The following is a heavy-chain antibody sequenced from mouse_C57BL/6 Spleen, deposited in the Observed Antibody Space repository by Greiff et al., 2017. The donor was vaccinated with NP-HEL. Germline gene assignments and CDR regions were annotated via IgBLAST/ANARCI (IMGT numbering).Heavy chain of an antibody. J-gene: IGHJ3*01. V-gene: IGHV5-17*01. CDR1: GFTFSDYG. D-gene: IGHD2-5*01. Sequence: EVKLVESGGGLVKPGGSLKLSCAASGFTFSDYGMHWVRQAPEKGLEWVAYISSGSSTIYYADTVKGRFTISRDNAKNTLFLQMTSLRSEDTAMYYCARGNSNYVGWFAYWGQGTLVTVSA. CDR2: ISSGSSTI. CDR3: ARGNSNYVGWFAY.